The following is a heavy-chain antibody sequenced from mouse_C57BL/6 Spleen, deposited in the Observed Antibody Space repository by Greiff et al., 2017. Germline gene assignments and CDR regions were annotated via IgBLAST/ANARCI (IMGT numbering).Heavy chain of an antibody. CDR1: GFTFSSYA. J-gene: IGHJ2*01. CDR2: ISDGGSYT. D-gene: IGHD2-14*01. CDR3: ARAGVRREGYYFDY. Sequence: EVKLMESGGGLVKPGGSLKLSCAASGFTFSSYAMSWVRQTPEKRLEWVATISDGGSYTYYPDNVKGRFTISRDNAKNNLYLQMSHLKSEDTAMYYCARAGVRREGYYFDYWGQGTTLTVSS. V-gene: IGHV5-4*03.